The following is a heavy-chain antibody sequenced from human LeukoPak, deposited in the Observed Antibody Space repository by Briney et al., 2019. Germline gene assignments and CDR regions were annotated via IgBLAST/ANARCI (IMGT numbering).Heavy chain of an antibody. CDR1: GRSNSSYY. J-gene: IGHJ2*01. V-gene: IGHV4-59*01. CDR2: IYYSGST. D-gene: IGHD2-15*01. Sequence: PSETLSLPCTVSGRSNSSYYWIWIRQPPGKGLEWIGYIYYSGSTNYNPSLKSRVTISVDTSKNQFSLKLSSVTAADTAVYYCARASGVVVAATYWYFDLWGRGTLVTVSS. CDR3: ARASGVVVAATYWYFDL.